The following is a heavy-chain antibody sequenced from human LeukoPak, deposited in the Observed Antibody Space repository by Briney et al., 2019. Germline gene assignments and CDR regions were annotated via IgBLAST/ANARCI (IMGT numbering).Heavy chain of an antibody. CDR2: IIGSSGST. CDR1: GFSLNNYA. J-gene: IGHJ4*02. Sequence: GGSLRLSCAASGFSLNNYAMNWVRQAPGKGLEWVPIIIGSSGSTFYADSVKGRFTISRDNSKNTLYLQLNSLRLEDTAVYYCAKGGYDYIEVAYFDFWGQGTLVTVSS. D-gene: IGHD5-12*01. CDR3: AKGGYDYIEVAYFDF. V-gene: IGHV3-23*01.